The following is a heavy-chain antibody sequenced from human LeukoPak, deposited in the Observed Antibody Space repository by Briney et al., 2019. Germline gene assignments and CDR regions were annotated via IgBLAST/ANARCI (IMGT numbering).Heavy chain of an antibody. CDR2: INHSGST. J-gene: IGHJ5*02. V-gene: IGHV4-34*01. CDR1: GGSISGYY. D-gene: IGHD6-6*01. CDR3: ARGYKGSIAARFSWFDP. Sequence: PSETLSLTCTVSGGSISGYYWSWIRQPPGKGLEWIGEINHSGSTNYNPSLKSRVTISVDTSKNQFSLKLSSVAAADTAVYYCARGYKGSIAARFSWFDPWGQGTLVTVSS.